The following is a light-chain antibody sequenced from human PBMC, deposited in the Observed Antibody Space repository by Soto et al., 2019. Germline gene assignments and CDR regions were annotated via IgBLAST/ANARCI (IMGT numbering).Light chain of an antibody. CDR2: EVS. Sequence: QSALTQPASVSGSPGQSITISCTGTSSDVGGYNYVSWYQQHPGKAPKLMIYEVSNRPSGVSIRLSGSKSGNTASLTISGLQAEDEADYYCSSYTSSSTLVFGPGTQVTVL. J-gene: IGLJ1*01. V-gene: IGLV2-14*01. CDR1: SSDVGGYNY. CDR3: SSYTSSSTLV.